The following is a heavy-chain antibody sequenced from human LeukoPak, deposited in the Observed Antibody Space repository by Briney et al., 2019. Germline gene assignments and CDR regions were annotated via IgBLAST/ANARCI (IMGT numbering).Heavy chain of an antibody. Sequence: GGSLRLSCAASGFTFSSYGMHWVRQAPGKGLEWVAVISYDGSNKYYADSVKGRSAISRDNSKNTLYLQMNSLRAEDTAVYYCAKDATIAAADNWGQGTLVTVSS. CDR3: AKDATIAAADN. J-gene: IGHJ4*02. CDR2: ISYDGSNK. V-gene: IGHV3-30*18. D-gene: IGHD6-13*01. CDR1: GFTFSSYG.